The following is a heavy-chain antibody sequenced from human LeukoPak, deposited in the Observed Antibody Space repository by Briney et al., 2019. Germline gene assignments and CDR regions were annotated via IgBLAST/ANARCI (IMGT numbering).Heavy chain of an antibody. CDR2: INHSGST. CDR1: GESFSDYY. V-gene: IGHV4-34*01. CDR3: ASLSSSRNFDY. D-gene: IGHD6-13*01. J-gene: IGHJ4*02. Sequence: SETLSLTCAVSGESFSDYYWNWIRQPPGKGLEWIGEINHSGSTNYNPSLKSRVTISVDTSKNQFSLKLSSVTAADTAVYYCASLSSSRNFDYWGQGTLVTVSS.